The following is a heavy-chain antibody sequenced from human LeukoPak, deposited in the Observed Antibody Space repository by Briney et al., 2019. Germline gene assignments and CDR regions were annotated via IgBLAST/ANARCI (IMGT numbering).Heavy chain of an antibody. J-gene: IGHJ4*02. CDR1: GFTFSTYW. V-gene: IGHV3-74*01. D-gene: IGHD6-13*01. Sequence: GGSLTLSCGASGFTFSTYWMHWVRQAPGKGLVWVSRINSDGSEITYADSVKGRFTMSRDNAKNTLYLQVNSLRAEDTAVYCCGREDISNSWYIDYWGQGTLVTVSS. CDR2: INSDGSEI. CDR3: GREDISNSWYIDY.